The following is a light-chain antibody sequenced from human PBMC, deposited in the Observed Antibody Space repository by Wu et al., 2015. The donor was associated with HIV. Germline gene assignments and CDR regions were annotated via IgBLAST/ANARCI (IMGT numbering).Light chain of an antibody. CDR3: QQYDNWPRT. CDR1: QTVSSK. Sequence: EIVMTQSPATLSVSPGERVTLACRASQTVSSKLAWYQQKPGQAPRLLIYGAFTRATGIPTRFSGSGSGTEFTLTISSLQSEDFAVYYCQQYDNWPRTFGPGTKVDIK. V-gene: IGKV3-15*01. CDR2: GAF. J-gene: IGKJ3*01.